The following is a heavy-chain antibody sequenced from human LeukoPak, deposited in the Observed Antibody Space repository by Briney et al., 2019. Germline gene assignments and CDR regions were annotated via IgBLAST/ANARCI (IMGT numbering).Heavy chain of an antibody. D-gene: IGHD1-26*01. Sequence: PGGPLRLSGAASGXTFSDYHLSWIRQAPGKGLEWVSYISTSSNYTEYADSEKGRFTISRANAKASLYLQMNSLRVEDTDVYYCASGRLSAGGFDPWGQGTLVIVSS. CDR1: GXTFSDYH. J-gene: IGHJ5*02. V-gene: IGHV3-11*03. CDR2: ISTSSNYT. CDR3: ASGRLSAGGFDP.